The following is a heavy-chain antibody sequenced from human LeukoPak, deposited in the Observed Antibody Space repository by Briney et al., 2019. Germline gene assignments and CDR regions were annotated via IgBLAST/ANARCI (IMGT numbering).Heavy chain of an antibody. D-gene: IGHD6-13*01. J-gene: IGHJ3*02. Sequence: ASVKVSCKASGYTFTSYDINWVRQATGQGLEWMGWMNPNSGNTGYAQKFQGRVTMTRNTSISTAYMELSSLRSEDTAVYYCARRLTMAAGYGLDAFDIWGQGTMVTVSS. CDR1: GYTFTSYD. V-gene: IGHV1-8*01. CDR2: MNPNSGNT. CDR3: ARRLTMAAGYGLDAFDI.